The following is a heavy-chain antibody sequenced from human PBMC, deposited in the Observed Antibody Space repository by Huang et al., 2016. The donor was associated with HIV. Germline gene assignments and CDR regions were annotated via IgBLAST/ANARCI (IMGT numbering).Heavy chain of an antibody. V-gene: IGHV4-39*01. D-gene: IGHD3-10*01. CDR3: ARHREGPVAYYSGWGSHLNYMDV. CDR1: GGSIRSSDYH. CDR2: IYFKGST. Sequence: QLLLQESGPGLVKPSEALALTCAVSGGSIRSSDYHGGWIRQPPGKGLEWIGSIYFKGSTHYRPSIKSRVTIAVDTSKNLFFLNLTSMTAADTAVYYWARHREGPVAYYSGWGSHLNYMDVWGRGRTVVVSS. J-gene: IGHJ6*03.